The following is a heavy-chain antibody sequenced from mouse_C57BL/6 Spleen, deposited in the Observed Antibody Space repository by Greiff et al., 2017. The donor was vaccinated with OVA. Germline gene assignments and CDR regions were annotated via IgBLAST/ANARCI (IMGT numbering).Heavy chain of an antibody. CDR1: GFTFSDYY. CDR3: ARGGYYGSSYAFDY. D-gene: IGHD1-1*01. CDR2: INYDGSST. Sequence: EVQLVESEGGLVQPGSSMKLSCTASGFTFSDYYMAWVRQVPEKGLEWVANINYDGSSTYYLDSLKSRFIISRDNAKNILYLQMSSLKSEDTATYYCARGGYYGSSYAFDYWGQGTTLTVSS. J-gene: IGHJ2*01. V-gene: IGHV5-16*01.